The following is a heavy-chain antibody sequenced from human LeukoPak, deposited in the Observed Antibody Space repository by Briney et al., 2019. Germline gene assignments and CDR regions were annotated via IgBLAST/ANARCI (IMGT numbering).Heavy chain of an antibody. J-gene: IGHJ5*02. CDR1: GGSISSYY. D-gene: IGHD3-10*01. CDR3: ARGSLKYYGSGSYFGRFDP. Sequence: SETLSLTCTVSGGSISSYYWSWIRQPAGKGLEWIGRIYTSGSTNYNPSLKSRVTISVDTSKNQFSLKLSSVTAADTAVYYCARGSLKYYGSGSYFGRFDPWGQGTLVTVSS. CDR2: IYTSGST. V-gene: IGHV4-4*07.